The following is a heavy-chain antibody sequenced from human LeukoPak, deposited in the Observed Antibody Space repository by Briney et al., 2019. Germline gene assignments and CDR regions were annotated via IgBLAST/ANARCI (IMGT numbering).Heavy chain of an antibody. CDR2: IDSTGAYT. J-gene: IGHJ4*02. D-gene: IGHD2-15*01. CDR1: GFIFSNYA. Sequence: LPGGSLRLSCAASGFIFSNYAMSWVRQAPGKGLEWVSAIDSTGAYTWYADSVKGRFTISRDNSKNTMYLEMSSLRAEDAAVYYCAKGDRGCGGSCQWRGYFDCWGQGVQVTV. V-gene: IGHV3-23*01. CDR3: AKGDRGCGGSCQWRGYFDC.